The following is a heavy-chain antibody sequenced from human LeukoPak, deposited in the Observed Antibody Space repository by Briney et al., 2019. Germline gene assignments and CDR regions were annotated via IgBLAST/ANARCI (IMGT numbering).Heavy chain of an antibody. V-gene: IGHV1-2*02. J-gene: IGHJ4*02. CDR1: GYTFTDYY. D-gene: IGHD2-21*01. Sequence: GASVKVSCKASGYTFTDYYVNWVRQAPGQGLEWVGWINPTSGGTSYAQKFQGRVTLTRDTSINTAYMDLSSLGYDDTAIYYCARGHSGDGYHFDYWGQGTLVAVSS. CDR2: INPTSGGT. CDR3: ARGHSGDGYHFDY.